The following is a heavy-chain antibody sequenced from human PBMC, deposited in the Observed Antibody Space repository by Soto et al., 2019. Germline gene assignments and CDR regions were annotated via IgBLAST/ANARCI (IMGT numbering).Heavy chain of an antibody. CDR2: IIPILGTA. J-gene: IGHJ6*01. Sequence: QVQLVQSGAEVKKPGSSVNVSCKASGGTFSSYAISWVRQSPGQGLEWMGGIIPILGTANYAQKVQGRVTITEDDCTSTAYMELRSLRSEDTGVYCCARYRGPNYYYGMDVWGRGTTVTVCS. CDR3: ARYRGPNYYYGMDV. V-gene: IGHV1-69*01. D-gene: IGHD3-10*01. CDR1: GGTFSSYA.